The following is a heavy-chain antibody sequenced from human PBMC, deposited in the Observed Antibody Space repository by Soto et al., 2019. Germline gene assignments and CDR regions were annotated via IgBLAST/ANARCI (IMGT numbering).Heavy chain of an antibody. D-gene: IGHD3-3*01. CDR3: ARDRQGYDFGNYYYYMDV. J-gene: IGHJ6*03. V-gene: IGHV3-66*01. CDR1: GFTVSSNY. Sequence: GGSLRLSCAASGFTVSSNYMSWVRQAPGKGLEWVSVIYSGGSTYYADSVKGRFTISRDNSKNTLYLQMNSLRAEDTAVYYCARDRQGYDFGNYYYYMDVWGKGTTVTVSS. CDR2: IYSGGST.